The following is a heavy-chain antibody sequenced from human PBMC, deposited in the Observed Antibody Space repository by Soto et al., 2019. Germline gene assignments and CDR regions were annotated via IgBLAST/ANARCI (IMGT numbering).Heavy chain of an antibody. CDR3: ARWSAIVGGAEALAV. V-gene: IGHV1-18*01. CDR2: LSAYNGDT. CDR1: GYTFINYG. D-gene: IGHD1-26*01. J-gene: IGHJ3*01. Sequence: QVQLVQSGAEVKKPGASVRVSCKTSGYTFINYGITWVRQAPGQGLEWMGWLSAYNGDTSYSEKLQDRFTMTTDTSTSTVYMDLRSLTSDDTAVYYCARWSAIVGGAEALAVWGQETMVIVSS.